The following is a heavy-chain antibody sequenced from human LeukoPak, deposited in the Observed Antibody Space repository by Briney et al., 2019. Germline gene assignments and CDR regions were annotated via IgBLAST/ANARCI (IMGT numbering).Heavy chain of an antibody. CDR2: ISYDGSNK. Sequence: PWGSLRLSCAASGFTFSSYGMHWVRQAPGKGLEWVAVISYDGSNKYYADSVKGRFSISRDNSKNTLYLQMNSLRAEDTAVYYCARAGGSYYKPMLYYFDYWGQGTLVAVSS. CDR3: ARAGGSYYKPMLYYFDY. D-gene: IGHD1-26*01. J-gene: IGHJ4*02. CDR1: GFTFSSYG. V-gene: IGHV3-30*03.